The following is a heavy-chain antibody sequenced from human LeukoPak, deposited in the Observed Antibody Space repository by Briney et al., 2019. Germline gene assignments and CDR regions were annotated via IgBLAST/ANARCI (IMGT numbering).Heavy chain of an antibody. CDR1: GVTFSSYA. J-gene: IGHJ4*02. CDR2: ISYDGSNK. Sequence: GGSLRLSCAASGVTFSSYAMHWVRQAPGKGLEWVAVISYDGSNKYYADSVKGRFTISRDNSKNTLYLQMNSLRAEDTAVYYCAREANGVCHYWGQGTLVTVSS. D-gene: IGHD2-8*01. CDR3: AREANGVCHY. V-gene: IGHV3-30-3*01.